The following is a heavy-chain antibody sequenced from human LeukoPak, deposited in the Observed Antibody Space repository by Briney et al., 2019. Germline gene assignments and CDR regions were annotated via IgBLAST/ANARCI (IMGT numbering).Heavy chain of an antibody. CDR3: ARDGVFGLIIIPVHYYYYMDV. Sequence: GGSLRLSCAASGFTFSTYAMSWVRQAPGKGLEWVSAISGSGDNTYYADSVKGRFTISRDNSRSTLYLQMTSLRAEDTAVYYCARDGVFGLIIIPVHYYYYMDVWGKGTTVTVSS. J-gene: IGHJ6*03. CDR1: GFTFSTYA. CDR2: ISGSGDNT. V-gene: IGHV3-23*01. D-gene: IGHD3/OR15-3a*01.